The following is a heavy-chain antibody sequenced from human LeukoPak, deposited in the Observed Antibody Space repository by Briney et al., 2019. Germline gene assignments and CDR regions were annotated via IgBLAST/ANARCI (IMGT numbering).Heavy chain of an antibody. CDR3: ATQNWGSRAFDY. J-gene: IGHJ4*02. Sequence: GRSLRLSRAVSGFTVSSSHMSWVRQAPGKGLGWVSVLYSGDNTFYEDSVKGRFTISRDNSKNTLYLQMNSVRAEDTAVYYGATQNWGSRAFDYWGQGTLVTVSS. CDR2: LYSGDNT. V-gene: IGHV3-66*01. CDR1: GFTVSSSH. D-gene: IGHD7-27*01.